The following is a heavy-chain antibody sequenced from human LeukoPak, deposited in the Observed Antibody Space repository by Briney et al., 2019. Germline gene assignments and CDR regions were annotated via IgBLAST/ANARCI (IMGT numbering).Heavy chain of an antibody. D-gene: IGHD3-10*01. CDR3: AKDTDGSGSYTYYYYYMDV. V-gene: IGHV3-30*02. CDR2: IRYDGSNK. J-gene: IGHJ6*03. Sequence: QPGGSLRLSCAASGFTFSSYGMHWVRQAPGKGLEWVAFIRYDGSNKYYADSVKGRFTISRDNSKNTLYLQMNSLRAEDTAVYYCAKDTDGSGSYTYYYYYMDVWGKGTTVTISS. CDR1: GFTFSSYG.